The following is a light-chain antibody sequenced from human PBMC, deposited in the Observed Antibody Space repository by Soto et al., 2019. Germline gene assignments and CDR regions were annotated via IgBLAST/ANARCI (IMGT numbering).Light chain of an antibody. CDR3: QQRSNWIT. V-gene: IGKV3-11*01. CDR1: QSVSSY. J-gene: IGKJ5*01. Sequence: EIVLTQSPATLSLSPGEGATLSCRASQSVSSYLACYQQKHGQAPRLLIYDASNRATGIPAIFSGSASGTDFTLTFSSLEPEDSAVYYCQQRSNWITFGQGTRLESK. CDR2: DAS.